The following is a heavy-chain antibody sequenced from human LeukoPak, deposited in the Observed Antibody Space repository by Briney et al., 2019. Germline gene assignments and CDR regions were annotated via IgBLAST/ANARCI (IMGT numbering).Heavy chain of an antibody. Sequence: SETLSLTCTVSGGSISSGGYYRSWLRPPPGKGLEWIGYIYHSGSTYYNPSLKSRVTISVDRSKNQFSLKLSSVTAADTAVYYCARNVAKTMVRGVIHFDYWGQGTLVTVSS. CDR3: ARNVAKTMVRGVIHFDY. V-gene: IGHV4-30-2*01. CDR1: GGSISSGGYY. D-gene: IGHD3-10*01. CDR2: IYHSGST. J-gene: IGHJ4*02.